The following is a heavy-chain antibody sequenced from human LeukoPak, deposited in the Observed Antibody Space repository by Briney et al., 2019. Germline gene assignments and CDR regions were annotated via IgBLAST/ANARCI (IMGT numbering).Heavy chain of an antibody. CDR1: GYSISSGYY. D-gene: IGHD3-22*01. V-gene: IGHV4-38-2*02. CDR3: ARRAHYDGNY. CDR2: IYHSGST. Sequence: SETLSLTCTVSGYSISSGYYWGWIRQPPGKGLEWIGSIYHSGSTYYNPSLKSRVTISVDTSKNQFSLKLSSVTAADTAVYYCARRAHYDGNYWGQGTLVTVSS. J-gene: IGHJ4*02.